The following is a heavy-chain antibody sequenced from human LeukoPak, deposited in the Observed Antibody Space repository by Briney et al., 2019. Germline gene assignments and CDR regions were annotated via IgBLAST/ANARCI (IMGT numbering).Heavy chain of an antibody. CDR1: GGSFSTYY. CDR2: INHSGST. V-gene: IGHV4-34*01. J-gene: IGHJ4*02. CDR3: ARVSGSYWGYFDY. Sequence: SETLSLTCTVSGGSFSTYYWSWIRQPPGKGLEWIGEINHSGSTNYNPSLKSRVTISVDTSKNQFSLKLSSVTAADTAVYYCARVSGSYWGYFDYWGQGTLVTVSS. D-gene: IGHD1-26*01.